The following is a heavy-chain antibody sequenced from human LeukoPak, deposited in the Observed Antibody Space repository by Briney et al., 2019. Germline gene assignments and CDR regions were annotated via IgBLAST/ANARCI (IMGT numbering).Heavy chain of an antibody. V-gene: IGHV3-53*01. CDR1: GLTVSTNY. D-gene: IGHD4-17*01. CDR3: ARDPTSMVTMGDY. Sequence: GGSLRLSCAASGLTVSTNYFSWVRQAPGKGLEWVSVIYADGRTYYADSVKGRFTISRDNSKNTLSLQMNRLRAEDTAVYYCARDPTSMVTMGDYWGQGTPVTVSS. CDR2: IYADGRT. J-gene: IGHJ4*02.